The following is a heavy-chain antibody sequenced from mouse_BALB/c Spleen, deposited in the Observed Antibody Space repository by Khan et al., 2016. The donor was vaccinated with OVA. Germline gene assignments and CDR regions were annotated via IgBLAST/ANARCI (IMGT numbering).Heavy chain of an antibody. CDR1: GFTFSTYG. Sequence: EVELQESGGDVVKPGGSLKLSCAASGFTFSTYGMSWVRQTPDKGLEWVATVSTGGHYTYYPDTVTGRVTITRDSTKKALNLKMSSMSCDDAAMFYCRRHDYYNDYWGFAYWGQGTLVTVSA. CDR3: RRHDYYNDYWGFAY. V-gene: IGHV5-6*01. J-gene: IGHJ3*01. D-gene: IGHD2-4*01. CDR2: VSTGGHYT.